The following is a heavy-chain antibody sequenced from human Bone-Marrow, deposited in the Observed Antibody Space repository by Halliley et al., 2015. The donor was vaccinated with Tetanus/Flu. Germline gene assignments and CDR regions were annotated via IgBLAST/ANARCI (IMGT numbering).Heavy chain of an antibody. D-gene: IGHD5-18*01. CDR3: ARETRRGNSYGYFEY. V-gene: IGHV4-59*01. J-gene: IGHJ4*02. Sequence: IGYIHNRGSPKYNPSLKSGVTISIDTAKNQFSLKLSSVTAADTAVYYCARETRRGNSYGYFEYWGQGTLITVSS. CDR2: IHNRGSP.